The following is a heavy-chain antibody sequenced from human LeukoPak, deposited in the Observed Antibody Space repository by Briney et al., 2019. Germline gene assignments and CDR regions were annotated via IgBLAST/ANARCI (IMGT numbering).Heavy chain of an antibody. V-gene: IGHV3-20*04. CDR1: GFTFDDYG. CDR2: INWNGGST. J-gene: IGHJ4*02. CDR3: ARGSLHCSGGSCYEN. Sequence: GGSLRLSCAASGFTFDDYGMSWVRQAPGKGLEWVSGINWNGGSTGYADSVKGRFTIPRDNAKNSLYLQMNSLRAEDTALYYCARGSLHCSGGSCYENWGQGTLVTVSS. D-gene: IGHD2-15*01.